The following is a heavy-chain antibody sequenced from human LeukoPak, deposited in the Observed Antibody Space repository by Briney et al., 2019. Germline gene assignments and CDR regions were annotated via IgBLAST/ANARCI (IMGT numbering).Heavy chain of an antibody. CDR1: GGSITTYS. CDR3: ARDFSSKNWFDT. V-gene: IGHV4-4*07. CDR2: FYSSGST. D-gene: IGHD2/OR15-2a*01. Sequence: SETLPLTCTVFGGSITTYSWSWIRQPAGGGLEWIGRFYSSGSTDYNPSLKSRVTMSVDTSKNQVSLKLSSVTAADTAIYYCARDFSSKNWFDTWGQGTLVTVSS. J-gene: IGHJ5*02.